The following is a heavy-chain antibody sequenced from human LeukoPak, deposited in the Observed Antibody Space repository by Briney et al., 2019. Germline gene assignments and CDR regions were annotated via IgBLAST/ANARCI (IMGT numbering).Heavy chain of an antibody. CDR1: GGTFSSYA. CDR2: IIPTFGTA. D-gene: IGHD3-10*01. CDR3: ARDSELWFGGSFDP. Sequence: GSSVKVSCKASGGTFSSYAISWVRQAPGQGLEWMGGIIPTFGTANYAQKFQGRVTITADKSTSTAYMELSSLRSEDTAVYYCARDSELWFGGSFDPWGQGTLVTVSS. J-gene: IGHJ5*02. V-gene: IGHV1-69*06.